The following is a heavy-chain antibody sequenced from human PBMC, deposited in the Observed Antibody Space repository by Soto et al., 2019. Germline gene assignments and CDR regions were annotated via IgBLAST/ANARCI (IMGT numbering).Heavy chain of an antibody. D-gene: IGHD2-8*01. Sequence: GGSLRLSCAASGFTFSNAWMSWVRQAPGKGLEWVGRIKSKTGGGTTDYAAPVKGRFTISRDDSKNTLYLQMNSLKTEDTAVYYCTADHIVLMVYTIRSAYWGQGTLVTVSS. CDR2: IKSKTGGGTT. CDR1: GFTFSNAW. V-gene: IGHV3-15*01. J-gene: IGHJ4*02. CDR3: TADHIVLMVYTIRSAY.